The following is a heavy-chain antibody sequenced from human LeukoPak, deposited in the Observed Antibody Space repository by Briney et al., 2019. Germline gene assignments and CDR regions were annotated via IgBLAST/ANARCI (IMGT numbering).Heavy chain of an antibody. D-gene: IGHD5-12*01. CDR2: IIPILGIA. CDR3: ARGYSGYDSRDY. J-gene: IGHJ4*02. CDR1: GGTFSSYA. Sequence: SVKVSCKASGGTFSSYAISWVRQAPGQGLEWMGRIIPILGIANYAQKFQGRVTITADKSTSTAYMELSSLRSEDTAVYYCARGYSGYDSRDYWGQGTLVTVSS. V-gene: IGHV1-69*04.